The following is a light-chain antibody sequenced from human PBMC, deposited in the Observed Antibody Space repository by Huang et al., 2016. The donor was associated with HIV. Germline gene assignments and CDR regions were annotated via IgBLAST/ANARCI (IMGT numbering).Light chain of an antibody. CDR2: EVS. Sequence: DIVMTQTPLSLPVPPGQPSSIACNSSQSLLHSDGKTYLYWYLQKPGQPPQLLIYEVSSRFSGVPDRVSGSGSGTDFTVKISRVEAEDVGVYYCMHSTQHPYTFGQGTKLEIK. CDR3: MHSTQHPYT. J-gene: IGKJ2*01. CDR1: QSLLHSDGKTY. V-gene: IGKV2D-29*01.